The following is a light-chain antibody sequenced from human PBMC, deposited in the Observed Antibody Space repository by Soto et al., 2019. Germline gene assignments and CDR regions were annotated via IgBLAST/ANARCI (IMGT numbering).Light chain of an antibody. CDR1: QSISNW. Sequence: DNQMTRSPSTLCGSVGDRVTITVLAIQSISNWLAWYQQKPGKAPKLLIFDASSLESGVPSRFSGSGSGTEFTLTIFILQPDDFATYYCQQYKSYSWTLGQGTKVAIK. CDR2: DAS. CDR3: QQYKSYSWT. V-gene: IGKV1-5*01. J-gene: IGKJ1*01.